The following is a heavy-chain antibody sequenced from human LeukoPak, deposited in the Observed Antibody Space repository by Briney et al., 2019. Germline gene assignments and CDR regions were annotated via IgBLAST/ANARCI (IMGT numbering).Heavy chain of an antibody. D-gene: IGHD2-2*01. CDR1: GYTFTSYG. V-gene: IGHV1-8*02. CDR2: ISAYNGNT. Sequence: ASVKVSCKASGYTFTSYGITWVRQAPGQGLEWVGWISAYNGNTGYAQKFQGRVTMTRNTSISTAYMELSSLRSEDTAVYYCARADIVVVPAATFYYYYYYMDVWGKGTTVTISS. CDR3: ARADIVVVPAATFYYYYYYMDV. J-gene: IGHJ6*03.